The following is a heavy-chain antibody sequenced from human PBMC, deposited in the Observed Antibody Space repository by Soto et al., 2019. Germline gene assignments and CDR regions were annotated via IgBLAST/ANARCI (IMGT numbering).Heavy chain of an antibody. CDR1: GYTFTSYG. D-gene: IGHD2-2*01. Sequence: QVQLVQSGAEVKKPGASVKVSCKASGYTFTSYGISWVRQAPGQGLEWMGWISAYNGNTNYAQKLQGRVTMTTDTSTRTAYMELRSLRSDDTAVYYCARDDSTDCSSTSCYPLDWGQGTLVTVSS. CDR2: ISAYNGNT. J-gene: IGHJ4*02. V-gene: IGHV1-18*01. CDR3: ARDDSTDCSSTSCYPLD.